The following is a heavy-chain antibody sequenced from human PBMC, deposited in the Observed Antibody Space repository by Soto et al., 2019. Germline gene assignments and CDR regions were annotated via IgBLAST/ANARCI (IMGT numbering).Heavy chain of an antibody. J-gene: IGHJ4*02. CDR1: GGAITNYY. CDR2: IYHTGST. CDR3: ARSVNRGYSYGYGH. V-gene: IGHV4-59*01. Sequence: ETLSLTCSVSGGAITNYYWNWIRQTPGKGLEWIGYIYHTGSTSKNPSLKSRVTLSLDTSKNQLTLNLTSVTAADTAIYYCARSVNRGYSYGYGHWGQGTLVTVSS. D-gene: IGHD5-18*01.